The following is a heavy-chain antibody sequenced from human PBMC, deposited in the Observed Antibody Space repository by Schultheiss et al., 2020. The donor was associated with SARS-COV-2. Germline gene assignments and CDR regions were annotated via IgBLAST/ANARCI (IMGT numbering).Heavy chain of an antibody. CDR1: GGSISSYY. D-gene: IGHD2-2*01. J-gene: IGHJ3*02. CDR3: ARYCSSTSYRHDAFDI. V-gene: IGHV4-59*12. CDR2: IYYSGST. Sequence: SQTLSLTCTVSGGSISSYYWSWIRQPPGKGLEWIGYIYYSGSTNYNPSLKSQVTISVDTSKNQFSLKLSSVTAADTAVYYCARYCSSTSYRHDAFDIWGQGTMVTVSS.